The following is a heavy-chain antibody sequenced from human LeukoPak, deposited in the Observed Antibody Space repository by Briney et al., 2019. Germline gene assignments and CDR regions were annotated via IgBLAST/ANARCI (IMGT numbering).Heavy chain of an antibody. Sequence: GGSLRLSCAASGFTFSTYWTHWVRQAPGKGLVWVSRINSDGSSTTYADSVKGRFTISRDNAKNTVYLQMNSLRAEDTAVYFCASGRVPYGYSYGFGYWGQGTLVTVSS. CDR1: GFTFSTYW. D-gene: IGHD5-18*01. J-gene: IGHJ4*02. CDR3: ASGRVPYGYSYGFGY. V-gene: IGHV3-74*01. CDR2: INSDGSST.